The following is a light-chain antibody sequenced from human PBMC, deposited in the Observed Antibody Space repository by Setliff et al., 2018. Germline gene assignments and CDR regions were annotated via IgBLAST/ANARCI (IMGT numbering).Light chain of an antibody. CDR3: CSYAGGSAFA. J-gene: IGLJ1*01. CDR1: RSDVGGYDY. Sequence: QSALTQPPSASGSPGQSVTISCTGTRSDVGGYDYVSWYQQHPGKAPKVILYDFKTRPSGVSDRFSGSKSGNTASLTISGLQAEDEADYYCCSYAGGSAFAFGTGTKVTVL. V-gene: IGLV2-8*01. CDR2: DFK.